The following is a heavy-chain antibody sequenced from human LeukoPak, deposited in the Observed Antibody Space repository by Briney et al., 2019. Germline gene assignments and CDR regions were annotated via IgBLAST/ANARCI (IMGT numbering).Heavy chain of an antibody. CDR3: VKDRWYYDSGSLRLHYSFDL. V-gene: IGHV3-30*04. CDR2: ISYDGRHK. CDR1: GFGFGSFA. J-gene: IGHJ2*01. D-gene: IGHD3-22*01. Sequence: GGSLRLSCAASGFGFGSFAMHWVRQAPGQGLEWVAVISYDGRHKYHSDSVKGRFSISRDNSRNTLYLQMNSLRPEDTAVYYCVKDRWYYDSGSLRLHYSFDLWGRGTLVTVSS.